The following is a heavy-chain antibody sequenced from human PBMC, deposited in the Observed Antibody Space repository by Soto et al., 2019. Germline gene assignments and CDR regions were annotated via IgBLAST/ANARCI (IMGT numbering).Heavy chain of an antibody. CDR3: AGDVGHMSYYDSSGYHY. J-gene: IGHJ4*02. D-gene: IGHD3-22*01. CDR1: GGTFSNYT. V-gene: IGHV1-69*02. CDR2: IIPLLDIS. Sequence: QVQLVQSGAEVKKPGSSVTVSCKASGGTFSNYTITWVRQAPGQGLEWMGRIIPLLDISNYAQKFRGRLTMTADKSTVTADMELSGLTSEDTALYFCAGDVGHMSYYDSSGYHYWGQGTVVTVSS.